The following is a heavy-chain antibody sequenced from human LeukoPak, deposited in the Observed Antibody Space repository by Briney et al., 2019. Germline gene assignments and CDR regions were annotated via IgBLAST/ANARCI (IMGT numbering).Heavy chain of an antibody. V-gene: IGHV3-48*01. CDR2: ISDSSAAI. D-gene: IGHD1-20*01. Sequence: GGSLRLSCAASGFTFSSYTINWVRQAPGKGLEWVSSISDSSAAINYADSVKGRFTISRDNAKNSLYLQMNFLRAEDTAVYYCARSPVTGTTGRFDHWGQGTLVTVSS. CDR1: GFTFSSYT. J-gene: IGHJ4*02. CDR3: ARSPVTGTTGRFDH.